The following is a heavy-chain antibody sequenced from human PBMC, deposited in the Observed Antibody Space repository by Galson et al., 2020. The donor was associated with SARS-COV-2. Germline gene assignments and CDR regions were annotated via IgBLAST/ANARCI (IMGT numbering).Heavy chain of an antibody. V-gene: IGHV4-34*01. CDR1: GESFSDYY. D-gene: IGHD2-15*01. CDR3: ARGKVPSTWSCSGGSCHGFDY. J-gene: IGHJ4*02. CDR2: INHNENT. Sequence: SETLSLTCALYGESFSDYYWSWIRQSPGKGLEWIAEINHNENTNYNPSLKSRVTISIDTSRNQFSLRLSSVTAADSAVYYCARGKVPSTWSCSGGSCHGFDYWGQGTLVTVSS.